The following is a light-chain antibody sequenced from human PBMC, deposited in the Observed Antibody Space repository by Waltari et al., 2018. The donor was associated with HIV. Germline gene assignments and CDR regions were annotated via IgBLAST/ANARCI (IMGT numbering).Light chain of an antibody. V-gene: IGKV1-39*01. J-gene: IGKJ1*01. CDR2: AAS. CDR1: QGISNY. CDR3: QQSYSTLGT. Sequence: DIQMTQPPSSLSASVGDSVTITCRASQGISNYLNWYQQRVGEAPNLLIFAASTLQSGVPPRFSGSGSGTDFTLTITSLQPEDFATYYCQQSYSTLGTFGQGTKVEI.